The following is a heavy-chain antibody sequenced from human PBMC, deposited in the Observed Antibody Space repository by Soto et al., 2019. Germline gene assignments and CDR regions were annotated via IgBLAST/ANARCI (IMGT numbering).Heavy chain of an antibody. Sequence: ASVKVSCKASGYTFTSYYMHWVRQAPGQGLEWMGIINPSGGSTSYAQKFQGRFTISRDNAKNSLYLQMNSLRDEDTAVYYCARFRVGQDIVVVVAGRSEYYYYYYGMDVWGQGTTVTVSS. V-gene: IGHV1-46*01. D-gene: IGHD2-15*01. J-gene: IGHJ6*02. CDR3: ARFRVGQDIVVVVAGRSEYYYYYYGMDV. CDR1: GYTFTSYY. CDR2: INPSGGST.